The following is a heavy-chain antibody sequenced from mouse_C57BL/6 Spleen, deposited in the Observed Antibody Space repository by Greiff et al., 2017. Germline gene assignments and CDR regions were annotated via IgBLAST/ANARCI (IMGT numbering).Heavy chain of an antibody. D-gene: IGHD1-1*02. V-gene: IGHV5-17*01. J-gene: IGHJ2*01. CDR1: GFTLSAYG. CDR3: ARSTMAKGFDY. CDR2: ISSGSSTL. Sequence: EVTVVESGGGLVKPGGSLKLSCAASGFTLSAYGMHLVRQAPAKGLEWVAYISSGSSTLYYADTVKGRFTISRDNAKNTLFLQMTSVRSEDTAMYYCARSTMAKGFDYWGQGTTLTVSS.